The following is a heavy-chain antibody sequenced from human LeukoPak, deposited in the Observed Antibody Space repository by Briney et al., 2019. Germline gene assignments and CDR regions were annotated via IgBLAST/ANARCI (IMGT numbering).Heavy chain of an antibody. CDR2: IYTSGGS. Sequence: PSETLSLTCTVSGGSISSGSYYWSWIRQPAGKGLEWIGRIYTSGGSNYNPSLKSRVTISVDASKNQFSLRLSSVTAADTAVYYCARDYYDSNAYQYYFDQWGQGTLVTVSS. J-gene: IGHJ4*02. D-gene: IGHD3-22*01. CDR3: ARDYYDSNAYQYYFDQ. CDR1: GGSISSGSYY. V-gene: IGHV4-61*02.